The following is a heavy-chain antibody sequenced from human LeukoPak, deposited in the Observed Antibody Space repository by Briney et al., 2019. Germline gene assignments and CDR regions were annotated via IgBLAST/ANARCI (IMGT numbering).Heavy chain of an antibody. Sequence: KPSETLSLTCAVYGGSFSGYYWSWIRQPPGKGLEWIGEINHSGSTNYNPSLKSRVTISVDTSKNQFSLKLSSVTAADTAVYYCARGSKHRNWGQGTLVTVSS. V-gene: IGHV4-34*01. J-gene: IGHJ4*02. CDR3: ARGSKHRN. CDR2: INHSGST. CDR1: GGSFSGYY.